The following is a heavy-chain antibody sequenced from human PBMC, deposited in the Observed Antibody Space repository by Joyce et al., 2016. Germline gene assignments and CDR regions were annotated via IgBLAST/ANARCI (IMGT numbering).Heavy chain of an antibody. CDR3: ARDTIAATLAY. V-gene: IGHV3-53*01. Sequence: EVQLVEFGGGFIQPGGSLRLSCAASGFTVSSNYMSWVRQAPVKVLEWVSSVYAGGGTDYADSVKGRFTISRDNSKNTLYLHMNSLRDEDTAMYYCARDTIAATLAYWGQGTLVTVSS. J-gene: IGHJ4*02. CDR1: GFTVSSNY. D-gene: IGHD2-15*01. CDR2: VYAGGGT.